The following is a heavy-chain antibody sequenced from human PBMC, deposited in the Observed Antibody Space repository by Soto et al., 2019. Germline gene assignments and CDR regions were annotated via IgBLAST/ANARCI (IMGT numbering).Heavy chain of an antibody. D-gene: IGHD6-19*01. J-gene: IGHJ4*02. Sequence: PGGPLRLSCSASEFTIDQHWMSWVRQAPGKGLEWVANVKQDGGEKNYVDSVRGRSTISRDNTKNSLYLQMDSLRVEDTALYYCASGGGWSFDHWGQGTLVTVSS. V-gene: IGHV3-7*01. CDR1: EFTIDQHW. CDR3: ASGGGWSFDH. CDR2: VKQDGGEK.